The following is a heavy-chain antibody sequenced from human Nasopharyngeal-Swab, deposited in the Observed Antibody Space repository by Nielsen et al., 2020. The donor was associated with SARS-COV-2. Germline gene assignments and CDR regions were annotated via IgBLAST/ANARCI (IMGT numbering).Heavy chain of an antibody. CDR2: IYYRGNT. V-gene: IGHV4-31*03. CDR1: GGSISSGAYY. Sequence: SETLSLTCTVSGGSISSGAYYWSWIRQLPGKGLEWIGYIYYRGNTYYNPSLRSRVIISVDTSKNQFSLKLSSVTAADTAVYYCARAKIKRSSSSGWFDPWGQGTLVTVSS. D-gene: IGHD6-6*01. J-gene: IGHJ5*02. CDR3: ARAKIKRSSSSGWFDP.